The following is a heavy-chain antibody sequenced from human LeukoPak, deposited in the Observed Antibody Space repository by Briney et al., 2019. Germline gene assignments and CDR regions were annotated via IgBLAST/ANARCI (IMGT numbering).Heavy chain of an antibody. CDR2: IRNDGSNK. V-gene: IGHV3-30*02. CDR1: GFTFSSYG. CDR3: ARDYRAFDI. D-gene: IGHD3-16*02. Sequence: GGSLRLSCVASGFTFSSYGMHWVRQAPGKGLEWVAFIRNDGSNKNYADSVKGRFSISRDNAKNTLYLQMNSLRAEDTAVYYCARDYRAFDIWGQGTMVSVSS. J-gene: IGHJ3*02.